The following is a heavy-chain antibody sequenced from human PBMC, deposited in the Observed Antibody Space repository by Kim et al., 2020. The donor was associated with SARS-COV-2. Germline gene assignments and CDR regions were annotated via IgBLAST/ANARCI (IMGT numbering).Heavy chain of an antibody. V-gene: IGHV3-7*03. J-gene: IGHJ4*02. CDR2: LNEDGSAK. Sequence: GGSLRLSCVASGFPFSTYWMTWVRQAPGKGLENVAYLNEDGSAKYYVDSVKGRFTISRDNAKNSLYLQMNSLRAEDTALYFCSGTGDKDGGHYWGQGTLVTVSS. CDR1: GFPFSTYW. CDR3: SGTGDKDGGHY. D-gene: IGHD7-27*01.